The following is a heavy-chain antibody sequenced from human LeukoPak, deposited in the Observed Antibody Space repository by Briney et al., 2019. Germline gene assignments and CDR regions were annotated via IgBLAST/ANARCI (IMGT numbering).Heavy chain of an antibody. CDR1: GYTFTSYG. CDR2: ISAYNDNT. J-gene: IGHJ4*02. Sequence: GASVKVSCKASGYTFTSYGISWVRQAPGQGLEWMGWISAYNDNTNYAQKLQGRVTMTTDTSTSTAYMELRSLRSDDTAVYYCARGRNSVYYFNVVAPSYFDYWGQGTLVTVSS. CDR3: ARGRNSVYYFNVVAPSYFDY. D-gene: IGHD3-22*01. V-gene: IGHV1-18*01.